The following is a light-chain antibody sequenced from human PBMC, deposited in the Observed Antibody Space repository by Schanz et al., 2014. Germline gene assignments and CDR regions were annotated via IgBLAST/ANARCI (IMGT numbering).Light chain of an antibody. CDR3: QSHDNNLSAWV. Sequence: QSVLTQPPSTSGTPGQRVTISCSGSTSNIGSNIVNWYQQFPGTAPKLLIYGNNNRPSGVPDRFSGAKSATSASLDITGLQAEDEADYYCQSHDNNLSAWVFGGGTKVTVL. J-gene: IGLJ3*02. CDR2: GNN. V-gene: IGLV1-44*01. CDR1: TSNIGSNI.